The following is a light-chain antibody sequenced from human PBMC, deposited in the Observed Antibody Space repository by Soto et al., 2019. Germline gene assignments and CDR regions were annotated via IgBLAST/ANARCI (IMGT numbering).Light chain of an antibody. CDR2: ANT. V-gene: IGLV1-40*01. J-gene: IGLJ2*01. CDR3: QSYDSSLSASI. Sequence: QSVLTQPPSVSGAPGQRVTISCTGSSSNIGAGYDVNWYQQLPGTAPKLLIYANTNRPSGVPDRFSGSKSGSSASLAITGLQAEDEADYYCQSYDSSLSASIFGGGTKLTVL. CDR1: SSNIGAGYD.